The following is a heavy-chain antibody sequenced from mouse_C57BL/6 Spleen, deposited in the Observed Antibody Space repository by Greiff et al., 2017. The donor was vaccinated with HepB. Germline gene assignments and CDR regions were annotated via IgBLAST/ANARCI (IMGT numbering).Heavy chain of an antibody. CDR3: TRDGTTVVNWYFDV. Sequence: EVQLVESGEGLVKPGGSLKLSCAASGFTFSSYAMSWVRQTREKRLEWVAYISSGGDYIYYADTVKGRFTISRDNARNTLYLQMSSLKSEDTAMYYCTRDGTTVVNWYFDVWGTGTTVTVSS. J-gene: IGHJ1*03. CDR1: GFTFSSYA. D-gene: IGHD1-1*01. V-gene: IGHV5-9-1*02. CDR2: ISSGGDYI.